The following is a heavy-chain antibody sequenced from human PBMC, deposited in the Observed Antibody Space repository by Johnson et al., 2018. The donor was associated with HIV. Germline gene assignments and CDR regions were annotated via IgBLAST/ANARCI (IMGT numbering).Heavy chain of an antibody. CDR3: ARSLSSSWYEGAFDI. CDR1: GFTFSSYD. Sequence: MLLVESGGGLVKPGGSLRLSCAASGFTFSSYDMHWVRQAPGKGLEWVSAIGTAGDTYYPGSVKGRFTISRENAKNSLYLQMNSLRAGDTAVYYCARSLSSSWYEGAFDIWGQGTMVTVSS. V-gene: IGHV3-13*01. D-gene: IGHD6-13*01. CDR2: IGTAGDT. J-gene: IGHJ3*02.